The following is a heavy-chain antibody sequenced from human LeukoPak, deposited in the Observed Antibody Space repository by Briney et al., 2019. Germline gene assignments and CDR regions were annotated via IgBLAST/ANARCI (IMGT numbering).Heavy chain of an antibody. CDR2: FHLSGAS. CDR1: GGSILSTNW. CDR3: ARESGAFSPFGF. V-gene: IGHV4-4*02. J-gene: IGHJ1*01. Sequence: SETLSLTCDVSGGSILSTNWWSWVRQPPGRGLEWIGEFHLSGASNYNPSLESRVNMSIDKSRNQLSLELTSVTAADTAMYYCARESGAFSPFGFWGQGTLVTVSS. D-gene: IGHD1-26*01.